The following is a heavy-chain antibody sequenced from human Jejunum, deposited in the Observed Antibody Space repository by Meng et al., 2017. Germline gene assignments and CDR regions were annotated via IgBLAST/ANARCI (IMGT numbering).Heavy chain of an antibody. Sequence: GGSLRLSCAASGFTFRSYWMHGVRQAPGKGLVWVSRIKSDGSSASYADAVKGRFTISRDNAKNTLYLQMNSLRAEDTAVYYCARVGYCTSGTCYSPDYHYGTDVWGQGTTVTVSS. D-gene: IGHD2-2*02. V-gene: IGHV3-74*01. CDR1: GFTFRSYW. CDR2: IKSDGSSA. J-gene: IGHJ6*02. CDR3: ARVGYCTSGTCYSPDYHYGTDV.